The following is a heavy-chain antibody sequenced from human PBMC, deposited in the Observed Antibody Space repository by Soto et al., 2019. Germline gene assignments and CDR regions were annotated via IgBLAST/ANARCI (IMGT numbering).Heavy chain of an antibody. CDR1: GFTFSSFE. Sequence: WGSLRLSCAASGFTFSSFEMNWVRQAPGKGLEWISYISSGGKTTYYADSVKGRFTISRDNAKNSLYLQMSSLRAEDAAVYYCARNYIIYYDGSRAHYSWGRGTLVTVSS. CDR3: ARNYIIYYDGSRAHYS. J-gene: IGHJ5*02. D-gene: IGHD3-22*01. V-gene: IGHV3-48*03. CDR2: ISSGGKTT.